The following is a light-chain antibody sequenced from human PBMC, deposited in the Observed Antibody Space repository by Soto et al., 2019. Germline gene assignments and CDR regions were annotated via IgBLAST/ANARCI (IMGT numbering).Light chain of an antibody. V-gene: IGKV3-11*01. J-gene: IGKJ5*01. CDR1: QSVGRF. CDR3: QHRSNWPPGIT. Sequence: ERVLSQSPATLSLAPGDTATLSCRASQSVGRFVAWYQQKPGQAPRLVIYSGSERATGIPGRFTGGGYGTDFTLTISSLEPEDFAVYYCQHRSNWPPGITFGQGTRLEIK. CDR2: SGS.